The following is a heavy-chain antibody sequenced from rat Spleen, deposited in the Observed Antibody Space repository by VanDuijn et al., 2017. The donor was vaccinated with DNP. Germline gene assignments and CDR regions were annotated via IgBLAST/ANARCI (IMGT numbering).Heavy chain of an antibody. CDR2: INYDGSSI. CDR3: ARLSDY. Sequence: EVLLVESGGGLVQPGRSLKLSCAASGFTFSDYYMAWVRQAPTKGLEWVATINYDGSSIYYRDSVKGRFTISRDNAKSTLYLQMDSLRSEDTATYYCARLSDYWGQGVMVTVSS. J-gene: IGHJ2*01. CDR1: GFTFSDYY. V-gene: IGHV5S10*01.